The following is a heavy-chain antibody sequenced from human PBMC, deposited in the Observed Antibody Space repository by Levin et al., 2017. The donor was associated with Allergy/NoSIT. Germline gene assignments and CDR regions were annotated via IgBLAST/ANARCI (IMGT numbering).Heavy chain of an antibody. D-gene: IGHD5-12*01. CDR1: GDSISRGFYY. Sequence: SSETLSLTCSVSGDSISRGFYYWSWIRQPAGEGLEWIGRIYVTGSTTSSPSLKSRVTISLARSKDQVPLTINSVTAADTAVYYCARDLEGFSGYKPDCYTDVWGKGTTVTVSS. CDR2: IYVTGST. CDR3: ARDLEGFSGYKPDCYTDV. V-gene: IGHV4-61*02. J-gene: IGHJ6*03.